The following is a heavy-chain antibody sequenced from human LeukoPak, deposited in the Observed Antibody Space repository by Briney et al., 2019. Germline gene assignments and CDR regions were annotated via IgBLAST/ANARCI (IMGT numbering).Heavy chain of an antibody. D-gene: IGHD3-10*01. V-gene: IGHV4-34*01. J-gene: IGHJ5*02. CDR2: VNRSGST. Sequence: SETLSLTCAVYGGSFSGYYWSWIRQPPGKGLEWIGEVNRSGSTNYNPSLKSRVTISVDTSKNQFSLKLSSVTAADTAVYYCARGCGVRGRGSYYGSGSRYNWFDPWGQGTLVTVSS. CDR3: ARGCGVRGRGSYYGSGSRYNWFDP. CDR1: GGSFSGYY.